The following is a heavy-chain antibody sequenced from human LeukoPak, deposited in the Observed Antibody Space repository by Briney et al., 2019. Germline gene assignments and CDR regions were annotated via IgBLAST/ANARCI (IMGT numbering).Heavy chain of an antibody. CDR1: GFTFSDYY. J-gene: IGHJ4*02. Sequence: GGSLRLSCAASGFTFSDYYMSWMRQAPGKGLEWVAHIDGSGRTMYYIDSVKGRFTISRDNARNSLYLQMISLGAEDTAVYYCARSNWGPDYWGQGTLVTVSS. D-gene: IGHD7-27*01. CDR2: IDGSGRTM. V-gene: IGHV3-11*04. CDR3: ARSNWGPDY.